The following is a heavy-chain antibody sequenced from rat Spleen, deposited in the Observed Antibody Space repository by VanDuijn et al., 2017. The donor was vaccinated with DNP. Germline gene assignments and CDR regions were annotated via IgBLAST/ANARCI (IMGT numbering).Heavy chain of an antibody. CDR2: VNSADST. CDR1: GYSITRNFR. J-gene: IGHJ2*01. D-gene: IGHD5-1*01. CDR3: AIELGVFDY. Sequence: EVQLQESGPGLVESSQSLSLTCSVTGYSITRNFRWNWIRKFPGNKLEWMGYVNSADSTDYNPSLKSRISITTDTSKNPFFLQVNSVTTEDTATYYCAIELGVFDYWGRGVMVTVSS. V-gene: IGHV3-3*01.